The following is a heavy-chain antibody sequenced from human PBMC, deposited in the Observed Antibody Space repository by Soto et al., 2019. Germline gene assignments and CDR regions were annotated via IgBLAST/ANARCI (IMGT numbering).Heavy chain of an antibody. D-gene: IGHD3-22*01. CDR3: ARGPVYYYDSSGYSFDP. J-gene: IGHJ5*02. CDR2: INAGNGNT. CDR1: GYTFTSYA. Sequence: QVQLVQSGAEVKKPGASVKVSCKASGYTFTSYAMHWVRQAPGQRLEWMGWINAGNGNTKYSQKFQGRVTITRDTSASTAYMELSSLRSEDTAVYYCARGPVYYYDSSGYSFDPWGQGTLVTVSS. V-gene: IGHV1-3*01.